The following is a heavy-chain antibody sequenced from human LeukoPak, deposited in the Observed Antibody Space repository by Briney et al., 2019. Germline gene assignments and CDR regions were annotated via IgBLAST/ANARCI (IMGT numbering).Heavy chain of an antibody. Sequence: PGGSLRLSCAASGFTFSSYSMSWVRQAPGKGLEWVSSICSSSSYIYYADSVKGRSTISRANAKNSLYLQMNILRAEDTAVYYCARDTGYYSTAYWGQGTLVTVSS. CDR2: ICSSSSYI. J-gene: IGHJ4*02. V-gene: IGHV3-21*01. CDR1: GFTFSSYS. D-gene: IGHD3-22*01. CDR3: ARDTGYYSTAY.